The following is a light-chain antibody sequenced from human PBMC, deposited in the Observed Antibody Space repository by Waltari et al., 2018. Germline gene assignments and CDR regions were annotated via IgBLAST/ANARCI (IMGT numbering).Light chain of an antibody. V-gene: IGLV3-21*04. CDR3: QVWDVTDSGV. CDR2: YDS. Sequence: YVLTQPPSVSVDPGKTARLTCGGDNIGSKSVNWYQQKPGPAPVLVMFYDSDRPSEIPERFSGSNSGNTATLTISWVEAGDEADYHCQVWDVTDSGVFGGGTKLTVL. J-gene: IGLJ3*02. CDR1: NIGSKS.